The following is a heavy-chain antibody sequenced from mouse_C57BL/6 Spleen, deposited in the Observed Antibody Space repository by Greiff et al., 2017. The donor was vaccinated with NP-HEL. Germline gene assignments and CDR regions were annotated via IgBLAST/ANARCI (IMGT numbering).Heavy chain of an antibody. V-gene: IGHV5-4*01. J-gene: IGHJ2*01. D-gene: IGHD1-1*01. CDR3: ARDEGGSSSFDY. CDR2: ISDGGSYT. CDR1: GFTFSSYA. Sequence: EVQGVESGGGLVKPGGSLKLSCAASGFTFSSYAMSWVRQTPEKRLEWVATISDGGSYTYYPDNVKGRFTISRDNAKNNLYLQMSHLKSEDTAMYYCARDEGGSSSFDYWGQGTTLTVSS.